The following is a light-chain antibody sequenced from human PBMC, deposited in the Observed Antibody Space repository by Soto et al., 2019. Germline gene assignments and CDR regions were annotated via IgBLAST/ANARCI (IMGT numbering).Light chain of an antibody. CDR3: QHSYSIPYT. J-gene: IGKJ2*01. CDR1: QSISTY. Sequence: DIQMTQSPSSLSASIGDRVTITCRASQSISTYLNWYQQKPGKAPNLLIYAASSLQRGVPSRFSGSGSGTDFTLTISSLQPEDFANYYCQHSYSIPYTFGQGTNLEIK. CDR2: AAS. V-gene: IGKV1-39*01.